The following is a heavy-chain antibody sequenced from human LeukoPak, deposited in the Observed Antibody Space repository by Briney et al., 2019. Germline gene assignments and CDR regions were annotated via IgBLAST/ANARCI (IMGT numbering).Heavy chain of an antibody. CDR3: GRDRRCTNGVCTWFDP. J-gene: IGHJ5*02. V-gene: IGHV4-39*07. CDR1: GGSISSSSYY. CDR2: IYYSGST. D-gene: IGHD2-8*01. Sequence: SETLSLTCTVSGGSISSSSYYWGWIRQPPGKGLEWIGSIYYSGSTYYNPSLKSRVTISVDTSKNQFSLKLSSVTAADTAVYYCGRDRRCTNGVCTWFDPWGQGTLVTVSS.